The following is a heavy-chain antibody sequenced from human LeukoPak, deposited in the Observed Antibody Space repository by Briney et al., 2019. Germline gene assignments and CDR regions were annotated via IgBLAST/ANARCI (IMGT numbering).Heavy chain of an antibody. V-gene: IGHV3-23*01. CDR1: GFTFSSYA. Sequence: PAGSLRLSCAASGFTFSSYAMSWVRQAPGKGLEWVSAISGSGGSTYYADSVKGRFTISRDNSKNTLYLQMNSLRAEDTAVYYCAKDLYGDYGYGMDVWGQGTTVTVSS. D-gene: IGHD4-17*01. J-gene: IGHJ6*02. CDR2: ISGSGGST. CDR3: AKDLYGDYGYGMDV.